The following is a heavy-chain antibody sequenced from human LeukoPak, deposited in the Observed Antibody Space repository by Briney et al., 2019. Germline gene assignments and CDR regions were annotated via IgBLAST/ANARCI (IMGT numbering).Heavy chain of an antibody. CDR2: INPNSGDT. J-gene: IGHJ6*03. D-gene: IGHD5-12*01. CDR3: ARFYSGYGNYYYYMDV. Sequence: ASVKVSCKASGYTFTGYYIHWVRQAPGQGLEWMGWINPNSGDTNYAQKFQGRVTMTRDTSISTAYMELSRLRSDDTAVYYCARFYSGYGNYYYYMDVWGKGTTVTVSS. CDR1: GYTFTGYY. V-gene: IGHV1-2*02.